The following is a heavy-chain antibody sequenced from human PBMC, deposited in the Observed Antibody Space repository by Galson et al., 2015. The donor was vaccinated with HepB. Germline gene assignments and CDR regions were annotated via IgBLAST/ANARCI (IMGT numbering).Heavy chain of an antibody. CDR2: INPNSGGT. V-gene: IGHV1-2*04. Sequence: QSGAEVKKPGESLRISCKASGYTFTGYYMHWVRQAPGQGLEWMGWINPNSGGTNYAQKFQGWVTMTRDTSISTAYMELSRLRSDDTAVYYCARSSSHIEFDLWGRGTLVTVSS. CDR1: GYTFTGYY. J-gene: IGHJ2*01. D-gene: IGHD6-6*01. CDR3: ARSSSHIEFDL.